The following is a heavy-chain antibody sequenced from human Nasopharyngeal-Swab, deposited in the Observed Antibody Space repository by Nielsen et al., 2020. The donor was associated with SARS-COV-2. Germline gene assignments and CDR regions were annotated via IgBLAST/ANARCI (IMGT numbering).Heavy chain of an antibody. Sequence: SETLSLTCTVSGGSVISSDHYWGWIRQTPGKGLEWIGSVFYTGDTNYNPALKSRVTVSLDTSKNQLSLTLTSVTAADTAMYFCARTTTTTPFDSWGQGTLVAVSS. CDR3: ARTTTTTPFDS. V-gene: IGHV4-39*07. D-gene: IGHD1-1*01. J-gene: IGHJ4*02. CDR1: GGSVISSDHY. CDR2: VFYTGDT.